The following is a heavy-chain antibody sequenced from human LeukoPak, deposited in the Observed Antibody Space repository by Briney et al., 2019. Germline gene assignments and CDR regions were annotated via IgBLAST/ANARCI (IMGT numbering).Heavy chain of an antibody. CDR2: IKQDGSEK. CDR3: ARGYCSSTSCYSMYYFDY. V-gene: IGHV3-7*01. Sequence: GGSLRLSCAASGFTVSSNYMSWVRQAPGKGLEWVANIKQDGSEKYYVDSVKGRFTISRDNAKNSLYLQMNSLRAEDTAVYYCARGYCSSTSCYSMYYFDYWGQGTLVTVSS. CDR1: GFTVSSNY. J-gene: IGHJ4*02. D-gene: IGHD2-2*01.